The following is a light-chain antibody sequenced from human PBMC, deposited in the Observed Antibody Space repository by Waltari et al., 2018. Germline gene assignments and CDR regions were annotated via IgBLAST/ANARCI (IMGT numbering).Light chain of an antibody. CDR2: DTS. J-gene: IGKJ4*01. Sequence: EIVLTQSPGTLSLSTGDRATLSCRASQSVKSNELAWYQQKPGQAPRLLIYDTSTRATGIPDRFSGSGSGTDFILTISRLEAEDLVLYYCQQYGTPLTFGGGTKVEIK. V-gene: IGKV3-20*01. CDR3: QQYGTPLT. CDR1: QSVKSNE.